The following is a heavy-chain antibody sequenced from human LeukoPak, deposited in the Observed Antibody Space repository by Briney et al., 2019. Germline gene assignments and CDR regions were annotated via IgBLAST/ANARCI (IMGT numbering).Heavy chain of an antibody. Sequence: SGGSLRLSCAASGFTFSSYAMSWVRQAPGKGLERVSAISGSGGSTYYADSVKGRFTISRDNAKNSLFLQMNSLRAEDTALYYCARDRGGSYMYFQHWGQGTLVTVSS. V-gene: IGHV3-23*01. J-gene: IGHJ1*01. CDR2: ISGSGGST. CDR1: GFTFSSYA. D-gene: IGHD1-26*01. CDR3: ARDRGGSYMYFQH.